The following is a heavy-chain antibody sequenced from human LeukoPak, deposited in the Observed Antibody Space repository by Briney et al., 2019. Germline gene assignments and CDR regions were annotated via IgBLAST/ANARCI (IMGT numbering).Heavy chain of an antibody. CDR3: ARFYYDSSGGLWFDS. Sequence: SETLSLTCTVSGGSISSGSYYWSWIRQPAGKGLEWIGRIYTSGSTNYNPSLKSRVTISVDTSKNQFSLKLSSVTAADTAVYYCARFYYDSSGGLWFDSWGQGTLVTVSS. D-gene: IGHD3-22*01. J-gene: IGHJ5*01. CDR2: IYTSGST. CDR1: GGSISSGSYY. V-gene: IGHV4-61*02.